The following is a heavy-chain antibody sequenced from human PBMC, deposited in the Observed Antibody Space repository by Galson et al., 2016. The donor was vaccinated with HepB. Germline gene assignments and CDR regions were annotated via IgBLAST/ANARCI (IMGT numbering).Heavy chain of an antibody. CDR1: GFSLSTSGVG. CDR2: IYWDGDK. CDR3: AHSTYDYGSGIYYTSYYFDD. Sequence: PALVKPTQTLTLTCTFSGFSLSTSGVGVGWVRQPPGKALEWLALIYWDGDKRYSPSLKTRLTITKDTSKNQVVLTITNMDPVETATYYCAHSTYDYGSGIYYTSYYFDDWGQGTLVTVSS. J-gene: IGHJ4*02. D-gene: IGHD3-10*01. V-gene: IGHV2-5*02.